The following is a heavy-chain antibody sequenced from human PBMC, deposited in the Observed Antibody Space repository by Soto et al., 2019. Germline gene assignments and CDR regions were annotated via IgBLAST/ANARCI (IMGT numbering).Heavy chain of an antibody. CDR2: ISSSSSYI. J-gene: IGHJ4*02. CDR3: ARDPGEFGELSM. D-gene: IGHD3-10*01. CDR1: GFTFSSYS. V-gene: IGHV3-21*01. Sequence: PGGSLRLSCAASGFTFSSYSMNWVRPAPGKGLEWVSSISSSSSYIYYADSVKGRFTTTRDNAKNSLYLQMNRLRAEDTAVYYCARDPGEFGELSMWGQGTLVTVSS.